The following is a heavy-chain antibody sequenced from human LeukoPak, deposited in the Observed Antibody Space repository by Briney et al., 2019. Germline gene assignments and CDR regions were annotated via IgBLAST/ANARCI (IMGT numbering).Heavy chain of an antibody. CDR3: AKSNFYCTTATCHSWAFDS. CDR2: ITGSADTA. V-gene: IGHV3-23*01. Sequence: GGSLRLSCAACGFTFNTYAMSWVRQAPGKGLEWVSAITGSADTAYYADSVRGRFTISRDNSKNTLYLQMNSLRGEDTALYYCAKSNFYCTTATCHSWAFDSWGQGTLVTVSS. J-gene: IGHJ4*02. D-gene: IGHD2-8*01. CDR1: GFTFNTYA.